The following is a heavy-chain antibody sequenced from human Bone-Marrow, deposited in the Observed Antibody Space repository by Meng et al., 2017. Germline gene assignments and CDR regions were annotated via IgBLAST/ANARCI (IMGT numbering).Heavy chain of an antibody. CDR2: INPAYGTT. CDR3: AIPPQQWLVRSEYFQH. V-gene: IGHV1-46*01. D-gene: IGHD6-19*01. Sequence: ASVKVSCKASGYSFTSYYMHWGRQAPGQGLEWLGVINPAYGTTGYAQKFQGRVTLTTDSSTSTVYMELSRLRSDDTAVYYCAIPPQQWLVRSEYFQHWAQGTLVTVSS. J-gene: IGHJ1*01. CDR1: GYSFTSYY.